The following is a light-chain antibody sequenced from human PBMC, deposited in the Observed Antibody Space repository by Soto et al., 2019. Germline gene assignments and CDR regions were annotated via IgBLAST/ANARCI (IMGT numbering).Light chain of an antibody. CDR3: CSYAGGYTYV. V-gene: IGLV2-11*01. J-gene: IGLJ1*01. CDR1: GNDVGAYNY. Sequence: QSVLTQPASVSGSPGQSVTISCTGTGNDVGAYNYVSWYQQHPGRPPKLLIYGVVRWPSGVPDRFSGSKSGNTASLTISGLQAEDEADYFCCSYAGGYTYVFGTGTKLTVL. CDR2: GVV.